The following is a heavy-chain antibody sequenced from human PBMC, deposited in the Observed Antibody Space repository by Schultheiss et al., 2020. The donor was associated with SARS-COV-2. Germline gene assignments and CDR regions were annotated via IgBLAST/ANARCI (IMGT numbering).Heavy chain of an antibody. CDR2: ISAYNGNT. D-gene: IGHD3-22*01. J-gene: IGHJ5*02. CDR1: GYTFTGYY. CDR3: ARVHYDSSGYFP. Sequence: ASVKVSCKASGYTFTGYYIHWVRHVPGQGLEWMGWISAYNGNTNYAQKLQGRVTMTTDTSTSTAYMELRSLRSDDTAVYYCARVHYDSSGYFPWGQGTLVTVSS. V-gene: IGHV1-18*04.